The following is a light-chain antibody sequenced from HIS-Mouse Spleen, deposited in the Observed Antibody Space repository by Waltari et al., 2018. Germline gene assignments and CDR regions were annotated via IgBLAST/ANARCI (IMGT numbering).Light chain of an antibody. CDR3: QSYDSSLSGVV. CDR2: GNS. V-gene: IGLV1-40*01. J-gene: IGLJ2*01. Sequence: QSVLTQPPSVSGAPGQRVTISRTGSSSNIGAGHDVHWYQQLPGTAPNLLIYGNSNRPSGVPDRFSGSKSGTSASLAITGLQAEDEADYYCQSYDSSLSGVVFGGGTKLTVL. CDR1: SSNIGAGHD.